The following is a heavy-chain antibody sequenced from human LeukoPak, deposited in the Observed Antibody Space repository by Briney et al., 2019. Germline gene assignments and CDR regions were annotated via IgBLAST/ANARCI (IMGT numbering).Heavy chain of an antibody. J-gene: IGHJ4*02. CDR1: GGSSSGYY. Sequence: NPSETLSLTCAVYGGSSSGYYWSWIRQPPGKGLEWIGEINHSGSTNHNPSLKSRVTISVDTSKNQFSLKLSSVTAADTAVYYCARVPLTRYSSSSEDYWGRGTLVTVSS. D-gene: IGHD6-6*01. CDR3: ARVPLTRYSSSSEDY. V-gene: IGHV4-34*01. CDR2: INHSGST.